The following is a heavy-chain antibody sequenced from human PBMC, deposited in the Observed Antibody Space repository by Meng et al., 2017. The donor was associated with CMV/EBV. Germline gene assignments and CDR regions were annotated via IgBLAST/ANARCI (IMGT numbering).Heavy chain of an antibody. J-gene: IGHJ5*02. D-gene: IGHD3-16*01. CDR3: ARRGGWFEP. Sequence: GESLKISCAASGFTFSSYAMHWVRQAPGKGLEWVAVISYDGSNRYYADSVKGRFTISRDNSKNTLYLQMNSLRAEDTAVYYCARRGGWFEPWGQGTLVTVSS. CDR2: ISYDGSNR. CDR1: GFTFSSYA. V-gene: IGHV3-30*04.